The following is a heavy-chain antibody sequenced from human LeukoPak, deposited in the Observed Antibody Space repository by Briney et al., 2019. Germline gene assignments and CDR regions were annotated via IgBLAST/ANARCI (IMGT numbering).Heavy chain of an antibody. D-gene: IGHD4-23*01. CDR2: IYHSGST. V-gene: IGHV4-38-2*02. Sequence: SETLSLTCTVSGYSISSGYYWGWIRQPPGKGLECIGSIYHSGSTYYNPSLKSRVTISVDTSKNQFSLNLSSVTAADTAMYYCARAVGTSRNFFDYWGQGTLVTVSS. CDR3: ARAVGTSRNFFDY. J-gene: IGHJ4*02. CDR1: GYSISSGYY.